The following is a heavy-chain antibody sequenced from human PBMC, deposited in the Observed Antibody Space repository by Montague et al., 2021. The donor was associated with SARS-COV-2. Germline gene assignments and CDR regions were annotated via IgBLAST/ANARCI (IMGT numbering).Heavy chain of an antibody. V-gene: IGHV4-59*01. Sequence: SETLSLTCTVSGVSISSYYWIWIRQPPGKGLEWIGYIYYTGSTNYNPSLKSRVTISVDTSKNQFSLKLRSVTAADTAVYYCARGVASSEGNWFDPWGQGTLVTVSS. CDR2: IYYTGST. CDR3: ARGVASSEGNWFDP. J-gene: IGHJ5*02. D-gene: IGHD6-13*01. CDR1: GVSISSYY.